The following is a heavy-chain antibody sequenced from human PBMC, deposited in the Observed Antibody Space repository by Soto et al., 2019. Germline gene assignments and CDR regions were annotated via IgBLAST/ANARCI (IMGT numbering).Heavy chain of an antibody. V-gene: IGHV1-69*13. CDR3: ATLQGMGSTSYYYYGMDV. Sequence: SVKVSCKASGYTFTSYGISWVRQAPGQGLEWMGGISAIYGTANYAQKFQGRVTITADESTSTAYMELSSLRSEDTAVYYCATLQGMGSTSYYYYGMDVWGQGTTVTVSS. J-gene: IGHJ6*02. D-gene: IGHD1-1*01. CDR2: ISAIYGTA. CDR1: GYTFTSYG.